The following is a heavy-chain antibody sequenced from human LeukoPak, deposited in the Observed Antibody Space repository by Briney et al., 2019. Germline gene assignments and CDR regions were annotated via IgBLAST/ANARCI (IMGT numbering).Heavy chain of an antibody. CDR1: GFTFSDSY. CDR2: ISGSGHDI. V-gene: IGHV3-11*04. Sequence: GGSLRLSCAASGFTFSDSYMTWVRQAPGKGVEWVAYISGSGHDINYSDSVKGRFTISRDNAKNSLYLQMSSLRVEDTAVYYCASLVGYYDSSGYYPVFDYWGQGTLVTVSS. J-gene: IGHJ4*02. CDR3: ASLVGYYDSSGYYPVFDY. D-gene: IGHD3-22*01.